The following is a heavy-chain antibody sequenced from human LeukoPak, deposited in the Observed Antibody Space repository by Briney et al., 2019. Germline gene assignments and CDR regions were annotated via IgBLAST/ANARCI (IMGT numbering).Heavy chain of an antibody. CDR1: GDSITSNSYY. J-gene: IGHJ4*02. CDR3: AASDMTTVNFFDY. CDR2: IYSYSGST. D-gene: IGHD4-17*01. V-gene: IGHV4-39*01. Sequence: SETLCLTCTASGDSITSNSYYWGWIRQPPGMGLEWIGTIYSYSGSTYYNPSLKSRVTISVDTSKNQFSLKLTSVTAADTAVYYCAASDMTTVNFFDYWGQGTLVTVSS.